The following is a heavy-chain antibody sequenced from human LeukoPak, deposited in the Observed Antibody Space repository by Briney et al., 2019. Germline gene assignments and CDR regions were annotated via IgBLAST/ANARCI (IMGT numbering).Heavy chain of an antibody. J-gene: IGHJ4*02. Sequence: GGSLRLSCAASGFTFSSYWMHWVRQAPGKGLVWVSRINSDASTTSYADSVKGRFTISRDNAKNTLHLQMNSLRAEDTAVYYCARDPTPGVVAPNPDYWGQGTLVTVSS. CDR3: ARDPTPGVVAPNPDY. D-gene: IGHD5-12*01. CDR2: INSDASTT. CDR1: GFTFSSYW. V-gene: IGHV3-74*01.